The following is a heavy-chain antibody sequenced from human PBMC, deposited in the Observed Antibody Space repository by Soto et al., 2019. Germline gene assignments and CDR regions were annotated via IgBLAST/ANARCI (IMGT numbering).Heavy chain of an antibody. CDR3: ARGRYILRFLEWLPVAD. J-gene: IGHJ4*02. CDR2: MNPNSGNT. V-gene: IGHV1-8*01. CDR1: GYTFTSYD. D-gene: IGHD3-3*01. Sequence: WASVKVSCKASGYTFTSYDINWVRQATGQGLEWMGWMNPNSGNTGYAQKFQGGVTMTRNTSISTAYMELSSLRSEDTAVYYCARGRYILRFLEWLPVADWGQGTLVTVSS.